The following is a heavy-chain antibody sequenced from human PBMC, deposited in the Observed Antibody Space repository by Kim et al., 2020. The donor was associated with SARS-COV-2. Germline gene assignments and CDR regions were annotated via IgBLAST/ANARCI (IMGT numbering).Heavy chain of an antibody. CDR3: SRTGPMDV. V-gene: IGHV4-4*07. J-gene: IGHJ6*02. CDR2: SRPT. D-gene: IGHD3-9*01. Sequence: SRPTHYNPSLKTRVTMSIDTSKNQFSLTRSSVTAADTAVYYCSRTGPMDVWGQGTTVIVSS.